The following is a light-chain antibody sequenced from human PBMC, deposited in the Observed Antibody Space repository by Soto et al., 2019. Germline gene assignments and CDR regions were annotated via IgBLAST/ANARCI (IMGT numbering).Light chain of an antibody. CDR1: QSVSSY. J-gene: IGKJ3*01. V-gene: IGKV3-11*01. CDR2: DAS. CDR3: QQRRNGPS. Sequence: EIVLTQSPATLSLSPGERATLSCRASQSVSSYLAWYQQKPGQAPRLLIYDASNRATGIPARFSGSGSGTDFTLTISSLEPEDVAVYYCQQRRNGPSCGPGTKVDIK.